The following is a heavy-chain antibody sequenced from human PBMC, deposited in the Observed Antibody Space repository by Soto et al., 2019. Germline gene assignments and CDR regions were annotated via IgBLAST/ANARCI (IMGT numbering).Heavy chain of an antibody. Sequence: QVQLVQSGAEVKKPGSSVKVSCKASGGTFRSDSFSWVRQAPGQGLEWMGGIIPMFDTPIYAQKFQDRLTITTDKTTSTAYMQLSSLRSGDTAVSDCSSSARLDRHFNYWGQGSLVTVSS. CDR1: GGTFRSDS. V-gene: IGHV1-69*05. J-gene: IGHJ4*02. CDR2: IIPMFDTP. CDR3: SSSARLDRHFNY.